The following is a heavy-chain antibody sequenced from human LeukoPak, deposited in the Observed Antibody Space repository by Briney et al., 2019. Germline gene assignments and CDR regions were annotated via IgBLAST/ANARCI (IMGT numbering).Heavy chain of an antibody. J-gene: IGHJ4*02. CDR1: GFTFNSYW. CDR3: ARAINRPLLWFGGFDY. CDR2: IKQDGSEK. V-gene: IGHV3-7*01. Sequence: GGSLRLSCAASGFTFNSYWMSWVREAPGKGLEWVANIKQDGSEKYYVDSVKGRFTISRDNAKNSLYLQMNSLRAEDTAVYYCARAINRPLLWFGGFDYWGQGTLVTVSS. D-gene: IGHD3-10*01.